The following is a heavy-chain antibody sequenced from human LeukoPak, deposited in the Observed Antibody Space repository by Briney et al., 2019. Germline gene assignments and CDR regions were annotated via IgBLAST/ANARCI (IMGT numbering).Heavy chain of an antibody. V-gene: IGHV3-23*01. CDR3: ARDPRHGLRLGELSLYRLPAGFDN. J-gene: IGHJ4*02. CDR1: GFTFSSYS. D-gene: IGHD3-16*02. Sequence: GGSLRLSCAASGFTFSSYSMNWVRQAPGRGLEWVSGISGSSDMTYYVDSVKGRFTISRDNSKNTLYLQMNSLRPEDTAVYYCARDPRHGLRLGELSLYRLPAGFDNWGQGTLVTVSS. CDR2: ISGSSDMT.